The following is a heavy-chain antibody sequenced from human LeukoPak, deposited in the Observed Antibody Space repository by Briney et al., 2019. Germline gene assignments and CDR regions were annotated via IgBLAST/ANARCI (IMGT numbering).Heavy chain of an antibody. D-gene: IGHD6-13*01. CDR3: ASRGISSSLSFDY. Sequence: GSLRLSCAASGFTFSSYAMSWVRQAPGKGLEWIGEIYHSGSTNYNPSLKSRVTISVDKSKNQFSLKLSSVTAADTAVYYCASRGISSSLSFDYWGQGTLVTVSS. CDR1: GFTFSSYAM. CDR2: IYHSGST. J-gene: IGHJ4*02. V-gene: IGHV4-4*02.